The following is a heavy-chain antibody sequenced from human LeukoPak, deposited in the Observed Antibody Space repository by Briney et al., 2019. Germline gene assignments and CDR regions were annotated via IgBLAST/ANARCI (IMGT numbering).Heavy chain of an antibody. CDR3: VKNGVRSLFTVYNWFDS. Sequence: SGGSLRLSCAASGFAFPNYAMNWVRQAPGKWLEWVSGVSGDGAGMYYADSVKGRFTFSRDNSENTLSLQMDILRAEDTAVYYCVKNGVRSLFTVYNWFDSWGQATLVTVSS. V-gene: IGHV3-23*01. D-gene: IGHD2-8*01. CDR2: VSGDGAGM. CDR1: GFAFPNYA. J-gene: IGHJ5*01.